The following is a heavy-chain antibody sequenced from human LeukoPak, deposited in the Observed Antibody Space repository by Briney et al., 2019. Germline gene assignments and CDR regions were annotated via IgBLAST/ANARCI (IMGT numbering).Heavy chain of an antibody. J-gene: IGHJ6*01. CDR3: AKDRAGTPLAD. CDR2: IDGRGADT. CDR1: GFTFSTYT. Sequence: GGSLRLSCAASGFTFSTYTMTWVRQAPGKGLECVSTIDGRGADTYYADSVKGRFTISRDNSKHTVYLQMNSLRADDTAVYYCAKDRAGTPLADWGQGTTVTVSS. V-gene: IGHV3-23*01. D-gene: IGHD1-14*01.